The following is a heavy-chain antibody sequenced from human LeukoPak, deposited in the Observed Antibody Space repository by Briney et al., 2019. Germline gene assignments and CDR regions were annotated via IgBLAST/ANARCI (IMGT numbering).Heavy chain of an antibody. CDR2: IVVGSGNT. J-gene: IGHJ3*02. CDR3: AAWETDYYDSSGRTQDAFGI. D-gene: IGHD3-22*01. CDR1: GFTFTSSA. V-gene: IGHV1-58*01. Sequence: ASVKVSCKASGFTFTSSAVQWVRQARGQRLEWIGWIVVGSGNTNYAQRFQERVTITRDMSTSTAYMELSSLRSEDTAVYYCAAWETDYYDSSGRTQDAFGIWGQGTMVTVSS.